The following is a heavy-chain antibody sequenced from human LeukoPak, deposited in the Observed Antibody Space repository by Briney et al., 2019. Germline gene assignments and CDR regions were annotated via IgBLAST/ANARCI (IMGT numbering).Heavy chain of an antibody. J-gene: IGHJ6*03. Sequence: SETLSLTCTVSGGSISSGSYYWSWIRQPAGKGLEWIGRIYTSGSTNYNPSLKSRVTISVDTSKNQFSLKLSSVTAADTAVYYCARDSVDSSGYYRGYYYYYMDVWGKGTTVTISS. V-gene: IGHV4-61*02. CDR3: ARDSVDSSGYYRGYYYYYMDV. CDR2: IYTSGST. D-gene: IGHD3-22*01. CDR1: GGSISSGSYY.